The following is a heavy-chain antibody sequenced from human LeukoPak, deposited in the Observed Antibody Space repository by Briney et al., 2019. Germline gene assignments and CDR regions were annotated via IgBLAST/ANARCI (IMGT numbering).Heavy chain of an antibody. CDR1: GGSISSGSYY. CDR3: ARSASRWFGEFYYMDV. Sequence: SQTLSLTCTVSGGSISSGSYYWSWIRQPAGKGLEGIVRIYTSGSTNYNPSLKSRFTISVDTSKNQFSLKLSSVTAADTAVYYCARSASRWFGEFYYMDVWGKGTTVTISS. J-gene: IGHJ6*03. D-gene: IGHD3-10*01. V-gene: IGHV4-61*02. CDR2: IYTSGST.